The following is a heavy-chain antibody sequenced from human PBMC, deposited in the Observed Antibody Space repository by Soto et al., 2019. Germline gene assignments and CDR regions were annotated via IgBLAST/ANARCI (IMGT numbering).Heavy chain of an antibody. D-gene: IGHD4-17*01. V-gene: IGHV4-59*01. J-gene: IGHJ5*02. CDR3: ARDYGDSLNWFDP. CDR2: IYYTGNI. Sequence: SETLSLTCTVSGGSISGYYWSWVRQPPGEGLEWIGYIYYTGNINYNPSLKSRVTISVDTSKNQFSLKLSSVTAADTAVYYCARDYGDSLNWFDPWGQGTLVTVSS. CDR1: GGSISGYY.